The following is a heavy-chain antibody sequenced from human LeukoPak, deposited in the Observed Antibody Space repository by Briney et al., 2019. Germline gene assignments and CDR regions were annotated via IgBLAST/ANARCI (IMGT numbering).Heavy chain of an antibody. V-gene: IGHV4-31*03. CDR3: AREGGYYDSSGYPTYYFDY. Sequence: PSETLSLTCNVSGASVSSGGYYWSWIRQHPGKGLEWIGYIYYSGSTYYNPSLKSRVTISVGTSKNQFSLKLSSVTAADTAVYYCAREGGYYDSSGYPTYYFDYWGQGTLVTVSS. CDR2: IYYSGST. D-gene: IGHD3-22*01. CDR1: GASVSSGGYY. J-gene: IGHJ4*02.